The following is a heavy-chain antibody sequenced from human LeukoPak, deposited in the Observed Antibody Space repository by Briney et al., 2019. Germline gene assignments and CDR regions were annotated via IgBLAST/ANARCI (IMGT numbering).Heavy chain of an antibody. CDR3: AKDSSTYYYGSGSYGGSVNY. J-gene: IGHJ4*02. D-gene: IGHD3-10*01. CDR2: IRYDGSNE. CDR1: GFTSSSYG. Sequence: GGSLRLSCAASGFTSSSYGMHWVRQAPGKGLEWVAFIRYDGSNEYYADSVKGRFTISRDNSKNTLYLQMNSLSPGDTAVYHCAKDSSTYYYGSGSYGGSVNYWGQGTLVTVSS. V-gene: IGHV3-30*02.